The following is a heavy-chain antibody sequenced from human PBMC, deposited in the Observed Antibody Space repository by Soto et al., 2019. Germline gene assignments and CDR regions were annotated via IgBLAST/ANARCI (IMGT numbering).Heavy chain of an antibody. J-gene: IGHJ4*02. CDR3: VREKVTMIVGFYYFDY. CDR1: GFTVSSNY. V-gene: IGHV3-66*01. Sequence: GGSLRLSCAAPGFTVSSNYMSWVRQAPGKGLEWVSVIYAGGNTHYADSVEGRFTISRDNSNNMLYLQMNSLRAEDTAVYYCVREKVTMIVGFYYFDYWGQGTRVTVSS. D-gene: IGHD3-22*01. CDR2: IYAGGNT.